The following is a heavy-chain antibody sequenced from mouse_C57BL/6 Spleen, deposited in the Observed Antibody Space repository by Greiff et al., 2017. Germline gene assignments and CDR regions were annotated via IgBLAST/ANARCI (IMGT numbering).Heavy chain of an antibody. CDR3: AREFIATVVAQGYFDV. D-gene: IGHD1-1*01. Sequence: EVKLMESGGDLVKPGGSLKLSCAASGFTFSSYGMSWVRQTPDKRLEWVATISSGGSYTYYPDSVKGRFTISRDNAKNTLYLQMSSLKSEDTAMYYCAREFIATVVAQGYFDVWGTGTTVTVSS. V-gene: IGHV5-6*01. CDR1: GFTFSSYG. J-gene: IGHJ1*03. CDR2: ISSGGSYT.